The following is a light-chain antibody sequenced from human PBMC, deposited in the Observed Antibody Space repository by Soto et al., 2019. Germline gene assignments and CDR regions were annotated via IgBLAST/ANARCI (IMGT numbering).Light chain of an antibody. CDR3: QQYKDWPRT. J-gene: IGKJ1*01. CDR1: QNIYND. CDR2: DAS. Sequence: EIVMTQSPAAQSVSPGETATLSCRASQNIYNDLAWYQQKPGQAPRLLLYDASIRATGIPARFSGSGSGTEFTLTINSLQSEDFAVYCCQQYKDWPRTFGQGTKVDIK. V-gene: IGKV3-15*01.